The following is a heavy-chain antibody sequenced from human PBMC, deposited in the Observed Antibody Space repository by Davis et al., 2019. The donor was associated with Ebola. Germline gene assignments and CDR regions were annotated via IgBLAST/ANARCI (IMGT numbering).Heavy chain of an antibody. CDR2: IRSKANSYAT. Sequence: GESLKISCAASGFTFSGSAMHWVRQASGKGLEWVGRIRSKANSYATAYAASVKGRFTISRDDSKNTAYLQMNSLKTEDTAVYYCTRLTPYYYGMDVWGQGTTVTVSS. V-gene: IGHV3-73*01. CDR3: TRLTPYYYGMDV. CDR1: GFTFSGSA. J-gene: IGHJ6*02.